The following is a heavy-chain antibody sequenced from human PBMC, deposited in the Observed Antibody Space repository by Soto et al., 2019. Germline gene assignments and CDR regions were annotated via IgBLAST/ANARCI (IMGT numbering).Heavy chain of an antibody. V-gene: IGHV4-31*03. CDR3: ARKVRDAYSLRRYFDL. CDR2: IYYSGST. CDR1: GGSLSSGGYY. D-gene: IGHD4-4*01. Sequence: LSLTCTVSGGSLSSGGYYWSWIRQHPGKGLEWIGYIYYSGSTYYNPSLKSRVTITVDTSKNQFSLKLSSVTAADTAVYYCARKVRDAYSLRRYFDLWGRGTLVTVSS. J-gene: IGHJ2*01.